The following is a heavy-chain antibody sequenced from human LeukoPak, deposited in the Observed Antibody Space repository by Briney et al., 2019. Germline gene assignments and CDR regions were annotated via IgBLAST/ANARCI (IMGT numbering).Heavy chain of an antibody. J-gene: IGHJ1*01. CDR1: GSGFTFGNFA. D-gene: IGHD3-22*01. V-gene: IGHV3-23*01. CDR2: ISGSGYYT. Sequence: GGSLRLSCEASGSGFTFGNFALSWVRQAPGKGLEWVSGISGSGYYTYYADSVKGRFTISRDNSKNTLYLQMNSLRAEDTAVYYCAKNRGIVVVNLFQHWGQGTLVTVSS. CDR3: AKNRGIVVVNLFQH.